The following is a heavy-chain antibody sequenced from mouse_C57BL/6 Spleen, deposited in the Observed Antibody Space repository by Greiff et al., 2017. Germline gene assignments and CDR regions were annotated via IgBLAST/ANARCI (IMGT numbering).Heavy chain of an antibody. V-gene: IGHV1-63*01. CDR1: GYTFTNYW. CDR3: ARGGDYYGSSPYYYAMDY. Sequence: QVQLQQSGAELVRPGTSVKMSCKASGYTFTNYWIGWAKQRPGHGLEWIGDIYPGGGYTNYNEKFKGKATLTADKSSSTAYMQFSSLTSEDSAIYYCARGGDYYGSSPYYYAMDYWGQGTSVTVSS. D-gene: IGHD1-1*01. J-gene: IGHJ4*01. CDR2: IYPGGGYT.